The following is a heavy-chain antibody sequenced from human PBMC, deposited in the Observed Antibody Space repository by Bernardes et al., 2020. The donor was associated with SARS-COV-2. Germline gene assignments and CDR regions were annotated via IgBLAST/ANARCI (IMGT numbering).Heavy chain of an antibody. Sequence: GGSLRLSCAASGFTFSSYSMNWVRQAPGKGLEWVSSISSSSSYIYYADSVKGRFTISRDNAKNSLYLQMNSLRAEDTAVYYCARDRGLYGPSHLMDVWGQGTTVTVSS. V-gene: IGHV3-21*01. CDR2: ISSSSSYI. J-gene: IGHJ6*02. D-gene: IGHD2-8*01. CDR3: ARDRGLYGPSHLMDV. CDR1: GFTFSSYS.